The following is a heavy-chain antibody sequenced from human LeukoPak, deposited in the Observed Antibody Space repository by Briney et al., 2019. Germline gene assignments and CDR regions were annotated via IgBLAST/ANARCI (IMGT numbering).Heavy chain of an antibody. D-gene: IGHD6-13*01. Sequence: GESLKISCEGSGYSFTSFWIGWVRQVPGKGLEWMGIIYPGDSDTRYSPSFQGQVTISADKSISTAYLQWSSLKASDTAMYYCARLNSRTGFDTDVWGKGTTVTVSS. V-gene: IGHV5-51*01. CDR3: ARLNSRTGFDTDV. CDR1: GYSFTSFW. J-gene: IGHJ6*03. CDR2: IYPGDSDT.